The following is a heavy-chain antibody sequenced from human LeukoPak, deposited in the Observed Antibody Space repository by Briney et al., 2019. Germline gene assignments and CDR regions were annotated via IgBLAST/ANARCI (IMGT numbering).Heavy chain of an antibody. V-gene: IGHV3-48*01. CDR1: GFTFSSYS. CDR3: ARDVSSGYSYYYYYMDV. D-gene: IGHD3-22*01. J-gene: IGHJ6*03. CDR2: ISSSSSTI. Sequence: GGSLRLSCAASGFTFSSYSMNWVRQAPGKGLEWASYISSSSSTIYYADSVKGRFTISRDNAKNSLYLQMNSLRAEDTAVYYCARDVSSGYSYYYYYMDVWGKGTTVTVSS.